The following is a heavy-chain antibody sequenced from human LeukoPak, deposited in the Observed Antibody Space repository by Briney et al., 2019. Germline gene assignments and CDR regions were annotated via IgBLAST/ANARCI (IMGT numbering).Heavy chain of an antibody. Sequence: GGSLRLSCAASGFTVSSNYMTWVRQAPGKGLEWVSVIYSGGSTYYADSVKGRFTISRDNSTNTLYLQMNSLRAEDTGVYYCARLNWFDPWGQGSLVTVSS. CDR1: GFTVSSNY. V-gene: IGHV3-53*01. CDR3: ARLNWFDP. J-gene: IGHJ5*02. CDR2: IYSGGST.